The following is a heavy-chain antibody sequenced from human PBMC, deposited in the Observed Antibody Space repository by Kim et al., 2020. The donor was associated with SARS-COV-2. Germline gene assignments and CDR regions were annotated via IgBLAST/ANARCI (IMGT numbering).Heavy chain of an antibody. CDR1: GFTFDDYA. CDR2: ISWNSGSI. V-gene: IGHV3-9*01. Sequence: GGSLRLSCAASGFTFDDYAMHWVRQAPGKGLEWVSGISWNSGSIGYADSVKGRFTISRDNAKNSLYLQMNSLRAEDTALYYCAKGGRKYQLLSASGYWG. J-gene: IGHJ4*01. D-gene: IGHD2-2*01. CDR3: AKGGRKYQLLSASGY.